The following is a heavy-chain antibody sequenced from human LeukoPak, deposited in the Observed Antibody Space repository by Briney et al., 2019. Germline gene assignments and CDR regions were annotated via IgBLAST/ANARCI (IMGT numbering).Heavy chain of an antibody. CDR2: ISSGSSYI. J-gene: IGHJ4*02. Sequence: AGGSLRLSCAASGFTLSSYSMNWVRQAPGKGLEWVSSISSGSSYIYYADSVKGRFTISRDNAKKSLYLQMNSLRVEDTAVYNCARSPRGFSSGYHSNHFDYWGQGTLVTVSS. D-gene: IGHD5-18*01. CDR3: ARSPRGFSSGYHSNHFDY. V-gene: IGHV3-21*03. CDR1: GFTLSSYS.